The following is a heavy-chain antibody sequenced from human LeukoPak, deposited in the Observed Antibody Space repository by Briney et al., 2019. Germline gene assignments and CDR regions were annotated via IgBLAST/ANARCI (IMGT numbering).Heavy chain of an antibody. J-gene: IGHJ4*02. CDR2: IKHDGSEE. CDR3: VRDRGRASVDY. D-gene: IGHD1-26*01. CDR1: GFTFSSYW. Sequence: SGGSLRLSCAASGFTFSSYWMSWVRQAPGKGLEWVANIKHDGSEENSVDSVKGRFTISRDNAKNSLYLQMNSLRAEDTAVYYCVRDRGRASVDYWGQGTQVTVSS. V-gene: IGHV3-7*01.